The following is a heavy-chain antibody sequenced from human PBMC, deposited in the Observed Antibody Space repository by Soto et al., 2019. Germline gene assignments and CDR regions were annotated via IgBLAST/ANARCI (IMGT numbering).Heavy chain of an antibody. D-gene: IGHD2-2*01. CDR2: IIPIFGTA. CDR3: ARTKRYQLLPGARSWPFDY. Sequence: ASVKVSCKASGGTFSSYAISWVRQAPGQGLEWMGGIIPIFGTANYAQKFQGRVTITADESTSTAYMELSSLRSEDTAVYYCARTKRYQLLPGARSWPFDYWGQGTLVTV. J-gene: IGHJ4*02. V-gene: IGHV1-69*13. CDR1: GGTFSSYA.